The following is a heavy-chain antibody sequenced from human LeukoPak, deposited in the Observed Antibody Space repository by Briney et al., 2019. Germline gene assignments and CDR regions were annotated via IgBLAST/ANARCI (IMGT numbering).Heavy chain of an antibody. CDR3: ARLGPYCSSTSCYSPGGYYYYYMDV. J-gene: IGHJ6*03. CDR1: GGSFSGYY. D-gene: IGHD2-2*01. V-gene: IGHV4-34*01. Sequence: SETLSLTCAVYGGSFSGYYWSWIRQPPGKGLEWIGEINHSGSTNYNPSLKSRVTISVDTSKNQFSLKLSSVTAADTAVYYCARLGPYCSSTSCYSPGGYYYYYMDVWGKGTTVTVSS. CDR2: INHSGST.